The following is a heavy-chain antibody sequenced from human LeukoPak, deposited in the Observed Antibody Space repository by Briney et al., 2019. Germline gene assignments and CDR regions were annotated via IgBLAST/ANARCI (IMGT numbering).Heavy chain of an antibody. CDR1: GFTFSSYS. V-gene: IGHV3-21*01. J-gene: IGHJ5*02. CDR3: ARDYLWTAMSWFDP. Sequence: GGSLRLSCAASGFTFSSYSMNWVRQAPGKGLEWVSSISSSSSYTYYADSVKGRFTISRDNAKNSLYLQMNSLRAEDTAVYYCARDYLWTAMSWFDPWGQGTLVTVSS. CDR2: ISSSSSYT. D-gene: IGHD5-18*01.